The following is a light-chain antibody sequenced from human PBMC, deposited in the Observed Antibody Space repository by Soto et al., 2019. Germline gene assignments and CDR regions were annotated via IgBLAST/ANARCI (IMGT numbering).Light chain of an antibody. CDR2: EVS. J-gene: IGLJ2*01. V-gene: IGLV2-8*01. Sequence: QSALTQPPSASGSPGQSVTIACTGTSSDVGGYNYVSWYQQHPGKAPKLMIYEVSKRPSGVPDRFSGSKSGNTASLTVSGLQAADEADYYCSSYAGSNNLVFVGGTKFTVL. CDR1: SSDVGGYNY. CDR3: SSYAGSNNLV.